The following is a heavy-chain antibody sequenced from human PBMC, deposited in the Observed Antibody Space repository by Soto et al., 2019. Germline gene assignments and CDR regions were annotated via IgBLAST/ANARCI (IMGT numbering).Heavy chain of an antibody. Sequence: GGSLRLSCAASGFTFSSYSMNWVRQAPGKGLEWVSVIYSGGSTYYADSVKGRFTISRDNSKNTLYLQMNSLRAEDTAVYYCARDCLGGSCSSNYYYYYGMDVWGQGTKVTVSS. CDR2: IYSGGST. D-gene: IGHD2-15*01. V-gene: IGHV3-53*01. CDR3: ARDCLGGSCSSNYYYYYGMDV. CDR1: GFTFSSYS. J-gene: IGHJ6*02.